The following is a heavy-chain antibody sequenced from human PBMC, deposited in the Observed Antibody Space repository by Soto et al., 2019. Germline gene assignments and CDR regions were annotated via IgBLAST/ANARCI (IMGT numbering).Heavy chain of an antibody. CDR2: INPKFGDT. V-gene: IGHV1-2*02. Sequence: QVQLVQSGAEVKEPGDSVRVSCEASGYTFTAYHIHWVRQAPGQGLEWMGWINPKFGDTTYAQDFQGRVSMTRDMSSSTVYMELRRLTSDDTAIYYCARNMDYYYGRGSGNGHGVWGQGTTVTVFS. J-gene: IGHJ6*02. CDR3: ARNMDYYYGRGSGNGHGV. CDR1: GYTFTAYH. D-gene: IGHD3-10*02.